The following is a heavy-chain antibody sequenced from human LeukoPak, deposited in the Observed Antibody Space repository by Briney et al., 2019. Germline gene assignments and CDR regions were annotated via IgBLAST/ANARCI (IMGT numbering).Heavy chain of an antibody. CDR3: ARAGVQTVGAKYYFDY. D-gene: IGHD1-26*01. CDR2: ISWNVITT. J-gene: IGHJ4*02. Sequence: GGSLRLSCAASGFTFDDYTMHWVRQAPGKGLEWVSLISWNVITTYYTDSVKGRFTISRDNAKNSLYLQMNSLRAEDTAVYYCARAGVQTVGAKYYFDYWGQGTLVTVSS. V-gene: IGHV3-43*01. CDR1: GFTFDDYT.